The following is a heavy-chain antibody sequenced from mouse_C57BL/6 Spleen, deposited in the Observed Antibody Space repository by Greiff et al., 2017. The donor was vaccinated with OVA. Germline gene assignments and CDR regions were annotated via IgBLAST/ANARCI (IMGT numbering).Heavy chain of an antibody. CDR3: ARSRYGYDQAMDY. CDR1: GYTFTDYY. J-gene: IGHJ4*01. V-gene: IGHV1-26*01. D-gene: IGHD2-2*01. CDR2: INPNNGGT. Sequence: VQLQQSGPELVKPGASVKISCKASGYTFTDYYMNWVKQSHGKSLEWFGDINPNNGGTSYNQKFKGKATLTVDKSSSTAYMELRSLTSEDSAVYYCARSRYGYDQAMDYWGQGTSVTVSS.